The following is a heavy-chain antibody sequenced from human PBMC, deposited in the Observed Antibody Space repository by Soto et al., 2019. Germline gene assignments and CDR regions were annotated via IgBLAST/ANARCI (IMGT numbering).Heavy chain of an antibody. CDR3: VKDVGSTITFYNCAFDI. CDR1: GFPFGSYA. J-gene: IGHJ3*02. CDR2: VTSNGGSV. Sequence: QLVESGGGLVQPGGSLTLSCSASGFPFGSYAMHWVRQCPGKGLEYVSAVTSNGGSVYYADSVKGRFSISRDNFQNTLQLHMSSLKAEDTAVYYCVKDVGSTITFYNCAFDIWGQGTMVTVSS. V-gene: IGHV3-64D*06. D-gene: IGHD1-26*01.